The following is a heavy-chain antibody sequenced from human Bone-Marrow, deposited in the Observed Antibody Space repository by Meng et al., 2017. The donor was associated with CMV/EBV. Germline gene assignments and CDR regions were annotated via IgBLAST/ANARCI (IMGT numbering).Heavy chain of an antibody. CDR2: IIPILGIT. V-gene: IGHV1-69*10. CDR3: TRSTYSSGLFDY. D-gene: IGHD6-19*01. J-gene: IGHJ4*02. Sequence: SVKVSCKTSGYTFRNYGISWVRQAPGQGLEWMGGIIPILGITKYAQKFQGRVTITADKSTSTAYLELSSLRSEDTAVYYCTRSTYSSGLFDYWGQGTLVTVSS. CDR1: GYTFRNYG.